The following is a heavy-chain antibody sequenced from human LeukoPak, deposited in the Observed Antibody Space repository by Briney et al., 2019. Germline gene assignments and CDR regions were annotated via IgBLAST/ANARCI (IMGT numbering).Heavy chain of an antibody. V-gene: IGHV4-59*08. J-gene: IGHJ4*02. CDR1: GGSISSYY. CDR3: ARHDGSMLVNFDY. CDR2: IYYSGST. Sequence: SESLSLTCTVSGGSISSYYWSCIRQPPAKGLEWIGYIYYSGSTDYNPSLKSRVTISVDTSKNQLSLKLSSVTAADTAVYYCARHDGSMLVNFDYWGQGTLVTVSS. D-gene: IGHD3-22*01.